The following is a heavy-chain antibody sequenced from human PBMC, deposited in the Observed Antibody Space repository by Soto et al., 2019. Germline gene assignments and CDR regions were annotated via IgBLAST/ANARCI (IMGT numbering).Heavy chain of an antibody. V-gene: IGHV1-69*01. Sequence: QVQLVQSGAEVKKPGSSVKVYCKASGGTFSSYAIRWVRQAPGKGLEWMGGIIPIFGTANYAQKFQGRVMITADESTRTAYIELSSLSSEATAVDYCARDVKGLLAVAGQACDPWGQGTLVTVSS. CDR1: GGTFSSYA. CDR2: IIPIFGTA. D-gene: IGHD6-19*01. J-gene: IGHJ5*02. CDR3: ARDVKGLLAVAGQACDP.